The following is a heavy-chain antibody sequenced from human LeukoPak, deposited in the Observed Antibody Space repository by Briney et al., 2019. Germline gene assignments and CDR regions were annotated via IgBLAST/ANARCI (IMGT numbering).Heavy chain of an antibody. D-gene: IGHD3-22*01. Sequence: SETLSLTCTVSGDSISDYYWTWIRQPAGKGLEWIGRIISSGYTNYNPSLTSRLAMSLDTSKNQISLRLNSVTAADTAVYYCASDLALVGYYYYMGVRGKGTSVTLSS. J-gene: IGHJ6*03. CDR2: IISSGYT. CDR1: GDSISDYY. V-gene: IGHV4-4*07. CDR3: ASDLALVGYYYYMGV.